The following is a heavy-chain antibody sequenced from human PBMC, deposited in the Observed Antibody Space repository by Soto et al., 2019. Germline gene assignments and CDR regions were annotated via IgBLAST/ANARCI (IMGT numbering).Heavy chain of an antibody. D-gene: IGHD3-22*01. CDR1: GYSFPNYR. CDR2: IYPDDSDT. J-gene: IGHJ4*02. CDR3: TTQGHDTSGYRVDY. Sequence: PGESLKISCQSSGYSFPNYRIGWVRQMPGKGLEWMAIIYPDDSDTKYSPSFQGQVTISADKSISTAYLQWSSLKASDTAMYYCTTQGHDTSGYRVDYWGQGTLVTVSS. V-gene: IGHV5-51*01.